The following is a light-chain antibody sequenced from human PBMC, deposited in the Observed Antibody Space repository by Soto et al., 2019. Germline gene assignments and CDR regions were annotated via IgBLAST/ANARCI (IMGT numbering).Light chain of an antibody. CDR2: AAS. Sequence: DIQMPQSPSSLSASVGDRVTITCRASQSISTYLNWYQQKPGRDPKLLIYAASSLQSGVPSRFSCSGSGTDFTLNISSLQPEDFATYYCQQSYSSLYTFGQGTKLENK. CDR1: QSISTY. J-gene: IGKJ2*01. CDR3: QQSYSSLYT. V-gene: IGKV1-39*01.